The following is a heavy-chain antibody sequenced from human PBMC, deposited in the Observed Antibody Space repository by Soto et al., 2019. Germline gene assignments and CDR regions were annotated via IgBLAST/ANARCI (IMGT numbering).Heavy chain of an antibody. D-gene: IGHD2-15*01. CDR1: GGTFSSYA. Sequence: QVQLVQSGAEVKKPGSSVKVSCKASGGTFSSYAISWVRQAPGQGLEWMGGIIPIFGTANYAQKFQGRVPITADESTSTAYMELSSLRSEDTAVYYCARSVVVVAATPHYYYYGMDVWGQGTTVTVSS. CDR2: IIPIFGTA. CDR3: ARSVVVVAATPHYYYYGMDV. J-gene: IGHJ6*02. V-gene: IGHV1-69*12.